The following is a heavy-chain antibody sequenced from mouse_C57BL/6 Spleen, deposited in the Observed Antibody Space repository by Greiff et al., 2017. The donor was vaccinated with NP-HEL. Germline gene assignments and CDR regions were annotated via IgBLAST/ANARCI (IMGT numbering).Heavy chain of an antibody. D-gene: IGHD1-1*01. V-gene: IGHV1-80*01. CDR2: IYPGDGDT. J-gene: IGHJ4*01. CDR1: GYAFSSYW. Sequence: VKLQESGAELVKPGASVKISCKASGYAFSSYWMNWVKQRPGKGLEWIGQIYPGDGDTNYNGKVKGKATLTAANASITAYMQLSSLTSEDSAVYFCARRGAVVAFYAMDYWGQGTSVTVSS. CDR3: ARRGAVVAFYAMDY.